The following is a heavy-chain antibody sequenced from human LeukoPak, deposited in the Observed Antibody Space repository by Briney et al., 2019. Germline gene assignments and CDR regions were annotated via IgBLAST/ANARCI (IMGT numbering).Heavy chain of an antibody. Sequence: SETLSLTCTVSGGSISSSSYYWGWIRQPPGKGLEWIGSIYYSGSTYYNPSLKSRVTISVDTSKNQFSLKLSSVTAADTAVYYCARDYDTAMVTPPFPFDYWGQGTLVTVSS. CDR1: GGSISSSSYY. V-gene: IGHV4-39*07. J-gene: IGHJ4*02. D-gene: IGHD5-18*01. CDR2: IYYSGST. CDR3: ARDYDTAMVTPPFPFDY.